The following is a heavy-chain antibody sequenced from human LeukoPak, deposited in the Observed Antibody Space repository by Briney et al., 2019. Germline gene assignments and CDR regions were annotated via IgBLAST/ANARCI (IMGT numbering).Heavy chain of an antibody. CDR1: GFSFSDYD. CDR2: IRSDGSTI. V-gene: IGHV3-11*01. CDR3: AREGRGYYGDFDF. Sequence: GGSLRRSCSASGFSFSDYDMNWIRQAPGKGLEWVSYIRSDGSTIYDAASVRGRFSTSRNNAAQSLFLQMNSLRVDDTAVYYCAREGRGYYGDFDFWGQGTLVTVSS. J-gene: IGHJ4*02. D-gene: IGHD3-22*01.